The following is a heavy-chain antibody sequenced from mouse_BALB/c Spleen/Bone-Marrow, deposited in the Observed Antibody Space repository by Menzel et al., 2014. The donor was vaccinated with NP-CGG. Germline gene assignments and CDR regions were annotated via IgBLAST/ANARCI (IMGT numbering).Heavy chain of an antibody. CDR1: GFTFTSYW. CDR3: ARDGNYRYAMDY. Sequence: QVQLKQSGAELVKPGASVKLSCMASGFTFTSYWIHWVKQRPGQGPEWIGEINPSNSRTNYNEKFKSKATPTEDKSSSTAYMQLSSLTSEDSAVYYCARDGNYRYAMDYWGQGTSVTVSS. V-gene: IGHV1S81*02. J-gene: IGHJ4*01. CDR2: INPSNSRT. D-gene: IGHD2-1*01.